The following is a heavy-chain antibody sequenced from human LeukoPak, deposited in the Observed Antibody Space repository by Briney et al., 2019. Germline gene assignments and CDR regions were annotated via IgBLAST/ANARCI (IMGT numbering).Heavy chain of an antibody. CDR2: IYYSGST. Sequence: PSETLSLTCTVSGGSVSSGSYYWRWIRQPPGKGLEWIGYIYYSGSTNYNPSLKSRVTISVDTSKNQFSLKLSSVTAADTAVYYCARHWQWLDNWFDPWGQGTLVTVSS. J-gene: IGHJ5*02. V-gene: IGHV4-61*01. D-gene: IGHD6-19*01. CDR1: GGSVSSGSYY. CDR3: ARHWQWLDNWFDP.